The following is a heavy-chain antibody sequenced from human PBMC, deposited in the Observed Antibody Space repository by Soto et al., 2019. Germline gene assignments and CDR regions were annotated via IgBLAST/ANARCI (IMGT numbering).Heavy chain of an antibody. V-gene: IGHV3-23*01. Sequence: EVQLLESGGGLVQPGGSLRLSCAASGFTFSSYAMSWVRQAPGKGLEWVSAISGSGGSTYYADSVKGRFTISRDNSKNTLYLQMNSLRAEDTAVYYCAQIGERIVGERRDAFEIWGQGTMVTVSS. J-gene: IGHJ3*02. CDR1: GFTFSSYA. CDR2: ISGSGGST. CDR3: AQIGERIVGERRDAFEI. D-gene: IGHD1-26*01.